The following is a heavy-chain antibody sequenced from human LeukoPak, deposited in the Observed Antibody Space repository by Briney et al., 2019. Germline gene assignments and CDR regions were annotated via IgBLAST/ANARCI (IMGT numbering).Heavy chain of an antibody. Sequence: GGSLRLSCAASGFTFSSYGMRWVRQAPGKGLEWVAVISYDGSNKYYTDSVKGRFTTSRENSKNTLYLQMNSLRAEDTAVYYCAKDLASCSGRSCYSGGFDPWGQGTLVTVSS. V-gene: IGHV3-30*18. CDR2: ISYDGSNK. D-gene: IGHD2-15*01. CDR3: AKDLASCSGRSCYSGGFDP. J-gene: IGHJ5*02. CDR1: GFTFSSYG.